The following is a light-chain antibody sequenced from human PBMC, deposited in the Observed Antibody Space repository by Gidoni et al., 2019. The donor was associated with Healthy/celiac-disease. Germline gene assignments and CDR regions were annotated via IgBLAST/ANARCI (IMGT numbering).Light chain of an antibody. CDR3: QQSYSTPCS. CDR2: SAS. V-gene: IGKV1-39*01. CDR1: QSNSSY. J-gene: IGKJ2*04. Sequence: DIQMTQSQSSLSASVGDRVTITCRSSQSNSSYLNWYQQKPGKAHKLLIYSASSLQSGVPSRFSGSGSGTAFTLTISSLQPEDFATYYCQQSYSTPCSFGQGTKLEXK.